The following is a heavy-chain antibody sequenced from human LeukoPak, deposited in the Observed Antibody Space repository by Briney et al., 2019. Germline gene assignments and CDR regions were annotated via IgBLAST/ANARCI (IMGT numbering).Heavy chain of an antibody. CDR1: GGSFSGYY. V-gene: IGHV4-34*01. CDR3: AGISYNWNDLLAPD. D-gene: IGHD1-20*01. J-gene: IGHJ4*02. CDR2: INHSGST. Sequence: KPSETLSLTCAVYGGSFSGYYWSWIRQPPGKGLEWIGEINHSGSTNYNPSLKSRVTISVDTSKNQFSLKLSSVTAADTAVYYCAGISYNWNDLLAPDWGQGTLVTVSS.